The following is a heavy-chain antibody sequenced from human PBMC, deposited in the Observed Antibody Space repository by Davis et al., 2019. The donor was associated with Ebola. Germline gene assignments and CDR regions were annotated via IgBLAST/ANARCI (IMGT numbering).Heavy chain of an antibody. Sequence: GSLRLSCAVYGGSFSDYYWSWIRQPPGKGLEWIGEINHSGSTNYNPSLKSRVTISVDTSKNQFSLKLRSVTAADTAVYYCARGKTYSVYWGQGTLVTVSS. J-gene: IGHJ4*02. CDR3: ARGKTYSVY. V-gene: IGHV4-34*01. CDR2: INHSGST. CDR1: GGSFSDYY.